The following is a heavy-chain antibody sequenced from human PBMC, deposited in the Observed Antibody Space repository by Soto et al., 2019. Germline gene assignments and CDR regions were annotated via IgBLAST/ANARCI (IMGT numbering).Heavy chain of an antibody. CDR3: AKGGWLDD. Sequence: GGSPRLSCAASGFTFSGYWMSWVRQAPGKGLEWVANINEDGSQKNYVDSVGGRFTISRDNAQNSLFLQMNSLRPEDTAVFYCAKGGWLDDWGPGTLVTV. CDR2: INEDGSQK. J-gene: IGHJ5*02. CDR1: GFTFSGYW. V-gene: IGHV3-7*03.